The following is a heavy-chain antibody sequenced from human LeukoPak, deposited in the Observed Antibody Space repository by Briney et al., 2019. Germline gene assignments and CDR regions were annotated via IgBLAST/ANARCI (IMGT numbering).Heavy chain of an antibody. Sequence: SETLSLTCTVSGGSISSYYWSWIRQPPGQGLEWIGYIYYSWSTNYNPSLKSRVTISLATSKNQFSLKLSSGTAADTAVYYCARDSGGHHLFDYWGQGTLVTVSS. D-gene: IGHD4-23*01. CDR3: ARDSGGHHLFDY. CDR1: GGSISSYY. V-gene: IGHV4-59*01. J-gene: IGHJ4*02. CDR2: IYYSWST.